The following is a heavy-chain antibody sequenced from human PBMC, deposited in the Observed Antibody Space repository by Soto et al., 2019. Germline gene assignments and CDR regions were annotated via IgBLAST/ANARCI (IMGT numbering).Heavy chain of an antibody. CDR2: ISGSGGST. CDR3: AKSPPEYYYGSGPFDY. CDR1: GFTFSSYA. V-gene: IGHV3-23*01. D-gene: IGHD3-10*01. J-gene: IGHJ4*02. Sequence: EVQLLESGGGLVQPGGSLRLSCAASGFTFSSYAMSWVRQAPGKGLEWVSAISGSGGSTYYADSVKGRFTISRDNSKNTLYLQMNSLRAEDTAVYYCAKSPPEYYYGSGPFDYWGQGTLVTVSS.